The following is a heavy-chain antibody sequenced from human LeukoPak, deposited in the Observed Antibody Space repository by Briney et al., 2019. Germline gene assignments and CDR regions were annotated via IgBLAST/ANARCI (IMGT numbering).Heavy chain of an antibody. J-gene: IGHJ6*04. Sequence: GGSLRLSCAASGFTFSSYWMHWVRQAPGKGLVWVSHINSDGSSKSYADSVKGRFTISRDNAKNTLYLQMNSLRAEDTAVYYCARGGMITFGGVIVIQDYYYGMDVWGKGTTVTVSS. CDR3: ARGGMITFGGVIVIQDYYYGMDV. D-gene: IGHD3-16*02. CDR2: INSDGSSK. CDR1: GFTFSSYW. V-gene: IGHV3-74*01.